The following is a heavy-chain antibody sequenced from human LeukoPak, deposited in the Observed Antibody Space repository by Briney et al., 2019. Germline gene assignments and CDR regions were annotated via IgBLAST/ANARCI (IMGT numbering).Heavy chain of an antibody. D-gene: IGHD6-19*01. J-gene: IGHJ5*02. CDR3: ASVVGGTHCFDP. Sequence: ASVKLSCKASGYTFTGYYIHWVRQAPGQGLEWMGWINPNSGGTNYAQKFQGRVTMTRDTSISTAYMELNRLRSDDTAVYYCASVVGGTHCFDPTGPGTLVTVSA. CDR2: INPNSGGT. CDR1: GYTFTGYY. V-gene: IGHV1-2*02.